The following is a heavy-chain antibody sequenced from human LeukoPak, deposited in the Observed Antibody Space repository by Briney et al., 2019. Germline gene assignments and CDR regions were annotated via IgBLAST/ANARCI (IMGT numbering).Heavy chain of an antibody. CDR3: ANPEGYYYDSSGYHTPVVDY. V-gene: IGHV3-23*01. D-gene: IGHD3-22*01. J-gene: IGHJ4*02. CDR1: GFPFSTYG. CDR2: ISGSGGST. Sequence: PGRSLRLSCAASGFPFSTYGMHWVRQAPGKGLEWVSAISGSGGSTYYANSVKGRFTISRDNSKNTLYLQMNSLRAEDTAVYYCANPEGYYYDSSGYHTPVVDYWGQGTLVTVSS.